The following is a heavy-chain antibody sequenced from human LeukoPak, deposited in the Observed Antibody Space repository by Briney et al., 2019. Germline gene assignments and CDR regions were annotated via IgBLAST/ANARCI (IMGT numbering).Heavy chain of an antibody. V-gene: IGHV3-21*01. D-gene: IGHD3-10*01. CDR2: ISSSSSYI. CDR1: GFTFSSYS. Sequence: GGSLRLSCAASGFTFSSYSMNWVRQAPGKGLEWVSSISSSSSYIYYADSVKGRLTISRDNAKNSLYLQMNSLRAEDTAVYYCASDVLLDAFDIWGQGTMVTVSS. CDR3: ASDVLLDAFDI. J-gene: IGHJ3*02.